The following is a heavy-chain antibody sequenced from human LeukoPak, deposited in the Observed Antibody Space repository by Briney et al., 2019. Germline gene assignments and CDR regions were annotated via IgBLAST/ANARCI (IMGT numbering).Heavy chain of an antibody. V-gene: IGHV3-53*01. J-gene: IGHJ4*02. CDR2: IYSGGYT. Sequence: GGSLRLSCAASGVTVSSNYMSWVRQAPGKGLEWVSVIYSGGYTYYADSVKGRFTISRDNSKNTPYLQMSSLRADDTAVYYCAKGPRQQLVTRFDNWGQGTLVTVSS. CDR3: AKGPRQQLVTRFDN. CDR1: GVTVSSNY. D-gene: IGHD6-13*01.